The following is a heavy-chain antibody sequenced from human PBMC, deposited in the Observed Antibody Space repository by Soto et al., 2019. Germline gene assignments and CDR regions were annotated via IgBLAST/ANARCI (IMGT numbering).Heavy chain of an antibody. V-gene: IGHV3-23*01. CDR1: GFTFSSYA. CDR2: IGESGNHK. D-gene: IGHD2-2*01. Sequence: EVQLLESGGGLVQPGGSLRLSCAASGFTFSSYAMKWVRQAPGKGLEWVSLIGESGNHKYYADSVKGRFTISRDNSGNTLFLEMYSLRAEDTAVYYCARYIPGVRYYGMDVWGQGTTVTVSS. J-gene: IGHJ6*02. CDR3: ARYIPGVRYYGMDV.